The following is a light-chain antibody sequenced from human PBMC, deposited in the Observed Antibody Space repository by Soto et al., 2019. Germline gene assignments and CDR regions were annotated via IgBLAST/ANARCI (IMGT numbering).Light chain of an antibody. Sequence: EIVMTQSPATLSVSPGERATVSCRASQSVSNKLVWYQQKPGQAPRVLIYGASTRATGIPARFSGSGSGTEFTLTISSLQSEDFAVYYCQHYNDWPPTWTFGQGTRWISN. J-gene: IGKJ1*01. CDR1: QSVSNK. CDR3: QHYNDWPPTWT. V-gene: IGKV3-15*01. CDR2: GAS.